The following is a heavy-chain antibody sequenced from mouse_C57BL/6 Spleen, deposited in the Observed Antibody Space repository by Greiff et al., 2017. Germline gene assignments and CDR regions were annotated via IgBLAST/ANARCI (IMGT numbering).Heavy chain of an antibody. CDR2: IYPGSGNT. Sequence: QVQLQQSGAELVRPGASVKLSCKASGYTFTDYYINWVKQRPGQGLEWIARIYPGSGNTYYNEKFKGKATLTAEKSSSTAYMQRSSLTSEDSAVYFCARWGFYYFDYWGQGTTLTVSS. J-gene: IGHJ2*01. V-gene: IGHV1-76*01. CDR1: GYTFTDYY. CDR3: ARWGFYYFDY.